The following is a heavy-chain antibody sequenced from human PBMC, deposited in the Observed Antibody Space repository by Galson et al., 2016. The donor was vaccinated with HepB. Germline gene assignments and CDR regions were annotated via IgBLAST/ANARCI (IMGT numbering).Heavy chain of an antibody. CDR2: GNPRTGST. D-gene: IGHD3-10*01. V-gene: IGHV1-46*01. CDR3: ARDRGSNSLKGYGMDV. CDR1: GYTFINYY. Sequence: SVKVSCKASGYTFINYYMHWVRQDPGQGLEWMGIGNPRTGSTSYAQKFQDRVTVTRDTYTSTVYMELSSLRSEDTAVYYCARDRGSNSLKGYGMDVWGQGTAVTFSS. J-gene: IGHJ6*02.